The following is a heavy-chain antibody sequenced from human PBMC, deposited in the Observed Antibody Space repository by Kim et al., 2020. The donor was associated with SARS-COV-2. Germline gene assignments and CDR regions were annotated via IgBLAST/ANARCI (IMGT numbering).Heavy chain of an antibody. CDR1: GFTVSSYS. CDR3: ARDRGGWWLQPYY. V-gene: IGHV3-21*01. Sequence: GGSLRLSCAASGFTVSSYSMNWVRQAPGKGLEWVSSISSSSSYIYDADAVKGLFIISSDNAKNSLFLQINIRRAENTAVYYWARDRGGWWLQPYYCGQGT. CDR2: ISSSSSYI. J-gene: IGHJ4*03. D-gene: IGHD5-12*01.